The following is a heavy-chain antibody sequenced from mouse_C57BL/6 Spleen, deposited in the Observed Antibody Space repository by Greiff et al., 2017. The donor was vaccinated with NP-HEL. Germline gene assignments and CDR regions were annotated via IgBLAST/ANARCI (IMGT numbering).Heavy chain of an antibody. CDR2: ISSGGSYT. CDR1: GFTFSSYG. V-gene: IGHV5-6*01. J-gene: IGHJ4*01. Sequence: EVQVVESGGDLVKPGGSLKLSFAASGFTFSSYGMSWVRPTPDKRLEWVATISSGGSYTYYPDSVKGRFTISRDNAKNTLYLQMSSLKSEDTAMYYCARHNYYGSDYAMDYWGQGTSVTVSS. CDR3: ARHNYYGSDYAMDY. D-gene: IGHD1-1*01.